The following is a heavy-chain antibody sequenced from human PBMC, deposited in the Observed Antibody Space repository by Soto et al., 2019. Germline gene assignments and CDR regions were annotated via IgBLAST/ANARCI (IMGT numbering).Heavy chain of an antibody. Sequence: PGGSLRLSCVVSGLTFRMYWMSWVRQAPGKGLEWVANINQDGSESYYVDSVKGRFTISRDNAKNSLYLQMTSLRAEDTAVYYCARPARECSSPGCANWGQGTLVTVSS. CDR3: ARPARECSSPGCAN. V-gene: IGHV3-7*01. J-gene: IGHJ4*02. D-gene: IGHD2-2*01. CDR1: GLTFRMYW. CDR2: INQDGSES.